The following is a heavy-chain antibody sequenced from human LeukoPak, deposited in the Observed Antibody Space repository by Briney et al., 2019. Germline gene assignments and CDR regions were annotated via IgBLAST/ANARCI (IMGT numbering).Heavy chain of an antibody. Sequence: SETLSLTCTVSGGSISSGSYYWSWIRQPAGKGLEWTGRIYTSGSTNYNPSLKSRVTISVDTSKNQFSLKLCSVTAADTAVYYCARGRLYYYYMDVWGKGTTVTVSS. D-gene: IGHD6-25*01. CDR3: ARGRLYYYYMDV. J-gene: IGHJ6*03. V-gene: IGHV4-61*02. CDR1: GGSISSGSYY. CDR2: IYTSGST.